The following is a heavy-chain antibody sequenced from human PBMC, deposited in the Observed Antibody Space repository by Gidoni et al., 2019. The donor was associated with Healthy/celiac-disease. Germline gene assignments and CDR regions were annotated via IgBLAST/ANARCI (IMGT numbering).Heavy chain of an antibody. CDR3: AKERQQWLVRNYYFDY. Sequence: EVQLLESGGGLVQPGGSLRLSCAASGFTFSSYAMGWVRQAPGKGLEWVSAISGSGGRTSYADSVKGRFTISRDNSKNTLYLQMNSLRAEDTAVYYCAKERQQWLVRNYYFDYWGQGTLVTVSS. J-gene: IGHJ4*02. CDR2: ISGSGGRT. V-gene: IGHV3-23*01. CDR1: GFTFSSYA. D-gene: IGHD6-19*01.